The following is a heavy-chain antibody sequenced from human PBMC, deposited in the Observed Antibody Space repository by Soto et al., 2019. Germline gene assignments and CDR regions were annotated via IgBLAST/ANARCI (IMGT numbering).Heavy chain of an antibody. J-gene: IGHJ6*02. D-gene: IGHD6-19*01. V-gene: IGHV4-59*01. Sequence: PSETLSLTCTVSGGSISSYYWSWIRQPPGKGLEWIGYIYYSGSTNYNPSLKSRVTISVDTSKNQLSLKLSSVTAADTAVYYCARLSSGWTNYYYYYGMDVWGQGTTVTVSS. CDR1: GGSISSYY. CDR3: ARLSSGWTNYYYYYGMDV. CDR2: IYYSGST.